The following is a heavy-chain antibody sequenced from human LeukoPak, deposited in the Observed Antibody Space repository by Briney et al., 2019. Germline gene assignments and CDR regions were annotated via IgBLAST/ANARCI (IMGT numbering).Heavy chain of an antibody. CDR3: ARDLRNSNTNWFDP. CDR1: GFTFSSYA. CDR2: ISYDGSNT. Sequence: GGSLRLSCAASGFTFSSYAMDWAGQGPGAGLGGVAVISYDGSNTYYADSVKGRFTISRDNSKNTLYLQMNSLRAEDTAVYYCARDLRNSNTNWFDPWGQGTLVTVSS. V-gene: IGHV3-30-3*01. J-gene: IGHJ5*02. D-gene: IGHD2/OR15-2a*01.